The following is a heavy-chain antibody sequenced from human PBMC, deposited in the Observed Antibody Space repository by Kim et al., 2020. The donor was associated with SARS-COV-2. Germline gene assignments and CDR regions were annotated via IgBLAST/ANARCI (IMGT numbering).Heavy chain of an antibody. V-gene: IGHV4-34*11. D-gene: IGHD3-22*01. J-gene: IGHJ4*02. Sequence: IPALKRRRTMSLDTSKNQFSLNRSSVTAADTAVYFCARDGGYCPYYFDCWGQGTLVTVSS. CDR3: ARDGGYCPYYFDC.